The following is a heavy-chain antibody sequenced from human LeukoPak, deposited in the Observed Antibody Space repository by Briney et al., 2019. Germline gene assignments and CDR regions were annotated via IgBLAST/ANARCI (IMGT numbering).Heavy chain of an antibody. V-gene: IGHV3-33*08. Sequence: GGSLRLSCAVSGFTFSDYAMSWVRQAPGKGLVWVAVIWYDGSNKFYADSVKGRFTISRDNSKNTLYLQMNSLRAEDTAVYYCARETTTLDYWGQGTLVTVSS. D-gene: IGHD1-26*01. CDR2: IWYDGSNK. J-gene: IGHJ4*02. CDR3: ARETTTLDY. CDR1: GFTFSDYA.